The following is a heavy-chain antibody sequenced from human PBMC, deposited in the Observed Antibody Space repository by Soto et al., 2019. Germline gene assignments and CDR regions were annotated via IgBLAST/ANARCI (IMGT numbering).Heavy chain of an antibody. Sequence: QVQFVQSGAEEKKPGASVKVSCKASGYTFTSYAMHLVRQAPGQRLEWMGWINAGNGNTKYSQKFQGRVSITRDTSASTAYMELGSLRSEDTTVYYCARGAAGFDFWGQGTLVTVSS. CDR3: ARGAAGFDF. CDR1: GYTFTSYA. D-gene: IGHD6-13*01. V-gene: IGHV1-3*05. J-gene: IGHJ4*02. CDR2: INAGNGNT.